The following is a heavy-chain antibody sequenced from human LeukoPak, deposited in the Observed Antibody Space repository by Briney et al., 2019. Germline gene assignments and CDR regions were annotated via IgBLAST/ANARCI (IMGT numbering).Heavy chain of an antibody. CDR1: GGSISSYY. V-gene: IGHV4-59*01. Sequence: SETLSLTCTVSGGSISSYYWSWIRQPPGKGLEWIGYIYYSGSTNYNPSLKSRVTISVDTSKNQFSLKLSSVTAADTAVYYCARSHSSSWYYFDHWGQGTLVTVSS. CDR2: IYYSGST. CDR3: ARSHSSSWYYFDH. D-gene: IGHD6-13*01. J-gene: IGHJ4*02.